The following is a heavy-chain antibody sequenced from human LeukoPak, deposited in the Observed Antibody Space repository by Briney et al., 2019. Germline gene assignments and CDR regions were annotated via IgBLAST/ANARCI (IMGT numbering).Heavy chain of an antibody. Sequence: GSLRLSCAASGFTFSSYWMSWVRQAPGKGLEWVAVISYDGSNKYYADSVKGRFTISRDNSKNTLYLQMNSLRAEDTAVYYCARAGYYDSSGYYYGAFDIWGQGTMVTVSS. D-gene: IGHD3-22*01. CDR3: ARAGYYDSSGYYYGAFDI. CDR1: GFTFSSYW. CDR2: ISYDGSNK. J-gene: IGHJ3*02. V-gene: IGHV3-30*03.